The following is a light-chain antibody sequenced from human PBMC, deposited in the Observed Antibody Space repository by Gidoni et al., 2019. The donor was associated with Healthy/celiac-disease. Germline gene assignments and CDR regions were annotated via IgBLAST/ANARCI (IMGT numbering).Light chain of an antibody. CDR1: QSVRSSY. CDR2: GAS. Sequence: IVLTQSPGTLSLSPGERATLSGRASQSVRSSYLAWYQQKPGQAPRLLIYGASSRATGIPDRFSGSGSGTDFTLTISRLEPEDFAVYYCQQYGSSPWTFGQGTKVEIK. CDR3: QQYGSSPWT. V-gene: IGKV3-20*01. J-gene: IGKJ1*01.